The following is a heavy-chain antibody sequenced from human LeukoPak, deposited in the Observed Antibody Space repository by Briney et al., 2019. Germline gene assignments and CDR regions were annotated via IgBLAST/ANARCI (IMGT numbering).Heavy chain of an antibody. V-gene: IGHV4-30-2*01. J-gene: IGHJ4*02. D-gene: IGHD5-18*01. CDR3: ASGGYSYGTLYYFDY. CDR1: GGSISSGGYY. CDR2: IYHSGST. Sequence: SQTLSLTCTVSGGSISSGGYYWSWIRQPPGKGLEWIGYIYHSGSTYYNPSLKSRVTISVDRSKNQFSLKLSSVTAADTAVYYCASGGYSYGTLYYFDYWGQGTLVTVSS.